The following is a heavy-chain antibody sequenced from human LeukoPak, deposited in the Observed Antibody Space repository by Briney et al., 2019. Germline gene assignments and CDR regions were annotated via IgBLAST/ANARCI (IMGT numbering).Heavy chain of an antibody. CDR3: AREGGRDRPDY. J-gene: IGHJ4*02. D-gene: IGHD1-26*01. CDR2: IIPIFGTA. CDR1: GGTFSSYA. V-gene: IGHV1-69*13. Sequence: ASVKVSCKASGGTFSSYAISWVRQAPGQGLEWMGGIIPIFGTANYAQKFQGRVTITADESTSTAYMELSSLRSEDTDVYYCAREGGRDRPDYWGQGTLVTVSS.